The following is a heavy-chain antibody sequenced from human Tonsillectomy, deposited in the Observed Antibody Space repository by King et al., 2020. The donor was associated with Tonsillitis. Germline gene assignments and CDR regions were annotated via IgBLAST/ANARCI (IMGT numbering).Heavy chain of an antibody. CDR3: ARGPTYGDYND. CDR1: SASINNYY. Sequence: HVQLQESGPGLVMPSETLSLTCTVSSASINNYYWSWIRQPPGKGLEWIGYIYFTGNTNYNPSLRSRVIISIDTSKTRFSLKIDSVTAEDTAVYYFARGPTYGDYNDWGQGTLVTVSS. V-gene: IGHV4-59*01. J-gene: IGHJ4*02. CDR2: IYFTGNT. D-gene: IGHD4-17*01.